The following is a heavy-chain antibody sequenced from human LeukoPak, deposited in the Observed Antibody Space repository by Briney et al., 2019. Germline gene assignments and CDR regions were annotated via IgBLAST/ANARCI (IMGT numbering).Heavy chain of an antibody. Sequence: PGGSLRLSCAASGFTFSSYSMNWVRQAPGKGLEWVSYISSSSSTIYYADSVKGRFTISRDNAKNSLYLQTNSLRAEDTAVYYCARNLGGVATDFDYWGQGTLVPVSS. J-gene: IGHJ4*02. V-gene: IGHV3-48*01. D-gene: IGHD5-12*01. CDR2: ISSSSSTI. CDR3: ARNLGGVATDFDY. CDR1: GFTFSSYS.